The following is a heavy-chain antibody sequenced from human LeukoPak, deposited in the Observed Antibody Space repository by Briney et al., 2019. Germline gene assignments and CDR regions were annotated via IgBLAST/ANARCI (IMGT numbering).Heavy chain of an antibody. CDR3: AKEGSGWYYLDY. Sequence: AGGSLRLSCAASGFRFSSYDIHWVRQAPGKGLEWVTFIESDGTKEYYADSVKGRFTISRDNSKNTAYVQMNTLRAEDTAVYYCAKEGSGWYYLDYWGQGTVVTVSS. CDR2: IESDGTKE. J-gene: IGHJ4*02. CDR1: GFRFSSYD. V-gene: IGHV3-30*02. D-gene: IGHD6-19*01.